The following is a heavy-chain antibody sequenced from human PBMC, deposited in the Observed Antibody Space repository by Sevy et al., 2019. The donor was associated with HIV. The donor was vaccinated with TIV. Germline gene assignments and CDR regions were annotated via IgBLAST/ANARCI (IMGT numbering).Heavy chain of an antibody. CDR1: GFSFIDYG. V-gene: IGHV1-18*01. Sequence: ASVKVSCKCSGFSFIDYGFSWVRQAPGQGLEWMAWISVYNGNTNYAQKFQGRVAVTVDSTTKTAYMELKSLGSDDTAGYYCARATRDGYNPRPFDYWGQGTLVTVSS. J-gene: IGHJ4*02. CDR3: ARATRDGYNPRPFDY. D-gene: IGHD5-12*01. CDR2: ISVYNGNT.